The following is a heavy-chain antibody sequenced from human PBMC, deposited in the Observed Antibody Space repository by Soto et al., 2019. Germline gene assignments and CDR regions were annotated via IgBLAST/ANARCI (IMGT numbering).Heavy chain of an antibody. CDR1: GYTFTSYA. CDR3: ARAPAPVTVVAATPGFDY. CDR2: INAGNGNT. J-gene: IGHJ4*02. Sequence: ASVKVSCKASGYTFTSYAMHWVRQAPGQRLEWMGWINAGNGNTKYSQKFQGRVTITRDTSASTAYMELSSLRSEDTAVYYCARAPAPVTVVAATPGFDYWGQGTLVTVSS. V-gene: IGHV1-3*01. D-gene: IGHD2-15*01.